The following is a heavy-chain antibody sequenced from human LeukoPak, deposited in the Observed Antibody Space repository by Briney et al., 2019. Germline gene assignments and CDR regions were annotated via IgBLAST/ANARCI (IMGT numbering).Heavy chain of an antibody. D-gene: IGHD3-22*01. CDR1: GFTFSNYW. Sequence: GGSLRLSCAASGFTFSNYWMSWVRQAPGKGLEWVANIKQDGSEKYYVDSVKGRFTISRDNAKNSLYLQMNSLRAEDTAVYYCARVTSDSSGFAYYFDFWGQGTLVTVSS. J-gene: IGHJ4*02. CDR2: IKQDGSEK. V-gene: IGHV3-7*01. CDR3: ARVTSDSSGFAYYFDF.